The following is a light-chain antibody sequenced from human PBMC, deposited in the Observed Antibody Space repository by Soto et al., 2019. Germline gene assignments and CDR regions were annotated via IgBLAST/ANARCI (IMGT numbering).Light chain of an antibody. V-gene: IGKV3-11*01. CDR1: QSVSTY. J-gene: IGKJ2*01. Sequence: EIVLTQSPAILSLSPGERATLSCRASQSVSTYLAWYQHKPGQAPRLLIYDASNRATGIPARFSGSGSGTDFTLTISSLESEDFAVYYCQQRTDWRYTFGQGTKLEIK. CDR3: QQRTDWRYT. CDR2: DAS.